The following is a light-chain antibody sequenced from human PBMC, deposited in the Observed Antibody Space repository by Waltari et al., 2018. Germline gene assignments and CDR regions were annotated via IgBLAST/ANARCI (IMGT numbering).Light chain of an antibody. CDR3: QHEDT. CDR2: KAS. CDR1: QSISSW. Sequence: DIQKTQSPSTLSASVGDRVTITCRASQSISSWLAWYKQKPGKAPKLLIYKASSLESGVPSRFSGSGSGTEFTLTISSLQPDDFATYYCQHEDTFGQGTKLEIK. V-gene: IGKV1-5*03. J-gene: IGKJ2*01.